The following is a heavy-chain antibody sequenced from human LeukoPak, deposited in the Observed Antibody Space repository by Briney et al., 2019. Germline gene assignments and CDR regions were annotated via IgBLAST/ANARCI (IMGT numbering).Heavy chain of an antibody. D-gene: IGHD6-19*01. V-gene: IGHV3-49*04. CDR2: IRGEAYGGTT. CDR3: GRSAGGYSGVWYLNYYYGMDV. J-gene: IGHJ6*02. CDR1: GLTFGDYS. Sequence: GRSLRLSCRGSGLTFGDYSMTWVRQAPGKGLEWVGFIRGEAYGGTTQYAASVKDRFIITRDDSETIAYLQMNSLKTEDTAVYYCGRSAGGYSGVWYLNYYYGMDVGGQGTTVTVSS.